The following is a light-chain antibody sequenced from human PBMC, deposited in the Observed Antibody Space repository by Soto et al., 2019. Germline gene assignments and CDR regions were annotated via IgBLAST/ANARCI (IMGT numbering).Light chain of an antibody. Sequence: EIVLTQSPGSRSLSPVEMASLSVRATQTISSNYLAWYQQKPGQAPSLLIYGASSRATGIPDRFSGSGSGTDFTLTISKLEPEDFAVYYCQQYGNSPTTFGQGTKVDIK. CDR3: QQYGNSPTT. V-gene: IGKV3-20*01. J-gene: IGKJ1*01. CDR2: GAS. CDR1: QTISSNY.